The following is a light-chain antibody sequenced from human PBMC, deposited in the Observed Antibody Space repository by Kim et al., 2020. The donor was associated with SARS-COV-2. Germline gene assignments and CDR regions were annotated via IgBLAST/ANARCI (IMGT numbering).Light chain of an antibody. CDR2: AAS. V-gene: IGKV1-39*01. Sequence: DIQMTQSPSSLSASVGDRVTITCRTSQNINSHLNWYHQKPGRAPKLLIYAASTLQGGVPSRFSGGGSETDFTLTISSLQPEDFATDFCQQTYISPFTFGPGTKVDIK. CDR1: QNINSH. J-gene: IGKJ3*01. CDR3: QQTYISPFT.